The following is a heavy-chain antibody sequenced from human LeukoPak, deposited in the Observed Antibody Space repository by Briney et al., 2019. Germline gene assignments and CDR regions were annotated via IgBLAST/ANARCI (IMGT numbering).Heavy chain of an antibody. D-gene: IGHD2-15*01. Sequence: GGSLRLSCAASGFTVSSNEMNWVRQAPGKGLEWVSSISGSSGYIYYADSVKGRFTISRDNAENSLFLQMNSLRAEDTAVYYCARTERPVRYETILSHMDVWGKGTTVTVSS. J-gene: IGHJ6*03. CDR3: ARTERPVRYETILSHMDV. CDR1: GFTVSSNE. V-gene: IGHV3-21*01. CDR2: ISGSSGYI.